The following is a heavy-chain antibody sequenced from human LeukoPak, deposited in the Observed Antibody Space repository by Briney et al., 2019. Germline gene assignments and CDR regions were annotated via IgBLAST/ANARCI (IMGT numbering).Heavy chain of an antibody. D-gene: IGHD2-21*01. J-gene: IGHJ4*02. CDR2: ISGSGGST. CDR3: AKFLPTHIVVANYYFDY. Sequence: GGSLRLSCAASGFTFSSFTMAWVRQAPGKGLEWVSTISGSGGSTYYADSVKGRFTISRDNSKNTLYLQMNSLRAEDTAVYYCAKFLPTHIVVANYYFDYWGQGTLVTVSS. CDR1: GFTFSSFT. V-gene: IGHV3-23*01.